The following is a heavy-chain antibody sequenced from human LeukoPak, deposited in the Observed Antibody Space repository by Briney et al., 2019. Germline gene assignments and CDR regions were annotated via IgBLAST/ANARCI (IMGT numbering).Heavy chain of an antibody. V-gene: IGHV4-4*07. CDR1: GDSIRSYW. D-gene: IGHD1-26*01. Sequence: SETLSLTCDVSGDSIRSYWWGWVRQPAGKGLEWIGRIYATGSTKFNPSLKRRLTMSMDTSTNQFSLKLTSVTAADTAVYFCARQGYTASYYFLDSWSQGTLVTVSS. CDR3: ARQGYTASYYFLDS. J-gene: IGHJ4*02. CDR2: IYATGST.